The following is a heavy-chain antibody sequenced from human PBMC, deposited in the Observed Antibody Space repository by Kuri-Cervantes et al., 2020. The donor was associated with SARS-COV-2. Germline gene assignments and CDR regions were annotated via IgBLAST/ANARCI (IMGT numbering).Heavy chain of an antibody. CDR2: IKQDGSEK. Sequence: GGSLRLSCAASGFTFSSYWMTWVRQAPGKGLEWVANIKQDGSEKYYVDSVKGRFTISRDNAENSLYLQMNSLTAEDTAVYYCAGDRGNWYFDLWGRGTLVTVSS. CDR3: AGDRGNWYFDL. J-gene: IGHJ2*01. V-gene: IGHV3-7*03. CDR1: GFTFSSYW. D-gene: IGHD3-10*01.